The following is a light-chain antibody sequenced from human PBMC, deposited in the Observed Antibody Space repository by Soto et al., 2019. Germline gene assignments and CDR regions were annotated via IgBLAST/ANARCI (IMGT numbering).Light chain of an antibody. V-gene: IGKV1-39*01. CDR1: QNIDNS. CDR3: QLSYTNPFP. Sequence: DIQMTQSPSSLSASVGDRATITCRASQNIDNSLNWYQQKPGKAPTLLIYVASSLQSGVPSRFSGSGSGTEFTLTISSLQPEAFASYSCQLSYTNPFPFGPGTKVHV. J-gene: IGKJ3*01. CDR2: VAS.